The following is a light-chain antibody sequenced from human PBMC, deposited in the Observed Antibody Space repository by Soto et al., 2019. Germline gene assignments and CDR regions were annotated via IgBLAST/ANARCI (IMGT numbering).Light chain of an antibody. J-gene: IGLJ1*01. CDR2: EGS. V-gene: IGLV2-14*02. Sequence: SALTQPASVSGSPGQSITISCTGTSSDVGSYNLVSWYQQHPGKAPKLMIYEGSKRPSGVSNRFSGSKSGNTASLTISGLQAEDEADYFCSSYRSGNTPYVFGLGTKVTVL. CDR3: SSYRSGNTPYV. CDR1: SSDVGSYNL.